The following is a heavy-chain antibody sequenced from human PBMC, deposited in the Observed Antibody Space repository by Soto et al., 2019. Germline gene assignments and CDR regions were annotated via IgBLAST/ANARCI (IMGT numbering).Heavy chain of an antibody. CDR1: GCTFSSYA. Sequence: SVKVSCKASGCTFSSYAISWVRQAPGQGLEWMGGIIPIFGTANYAQKFQGRVTITADKSTSTAYMELSSLRSEDTAVYYCARVTGPNYDFWSGYYPDYYYYGMDVWGQGTTVTVSS. D-gene: IGHD3-3*01. J-gene: IGHJ6*02. CDR3: ARVTGPNYDFWSGYYPDYYYYGMDV. V-gene: IGHV1-69*06. CDR2: IIPIFGTA.